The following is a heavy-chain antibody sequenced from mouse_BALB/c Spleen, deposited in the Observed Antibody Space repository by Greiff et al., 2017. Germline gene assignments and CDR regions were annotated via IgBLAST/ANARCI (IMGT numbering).Heavy chain of an antibody. CDR2: ISDGGSYT. CDR3: ARTTVVAGEFAY. D-gene: IGHD1-1*01. V-gene: IGHV5-4*02. CDR1: GFTFSDYY. J-gene: IGHJ3*01. Sequence: EVKLVESGGGLVKPGGSLKLSCAASGFTFSDYYMYWVRQTPEKRLEWVATISDGGSYTYYPDSVKGRFTISRDNAKNNLYLQMSSLKSEDTAMYYCARTTVVAGEFAYWGQGTLVTVSA.